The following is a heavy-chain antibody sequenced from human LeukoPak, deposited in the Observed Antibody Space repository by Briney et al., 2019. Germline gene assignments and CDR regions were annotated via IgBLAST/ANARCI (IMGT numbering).Heavy chain of an antibody. V-gene: IGHV4-39*07. CDR2: IYCSGST. D-gene: IGHD3-9*01. CDR3: ARSSLYYDILTGYYFDY. CDR1: GGSISSSSYY. J-gene: IGHJ4*02. Sequence: SETLSLTCTVSGGSISSSSYYWGWIRQPPGKGLEWIGSIYCSGSTYYNPSLKSRVTISVDTSKNQFSLKLSSVTAADTAVYYCARSSLYYDILTGYYFDYWGQGTLVTVSS.